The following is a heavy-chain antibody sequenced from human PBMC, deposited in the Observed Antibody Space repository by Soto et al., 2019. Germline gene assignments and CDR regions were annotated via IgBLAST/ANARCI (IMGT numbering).Heavy chain of an antibody. Sequence: DVQLLEAGGGLVQPEGSLRLSCAASGFTFSSYAMGWVRQGPGKGLEWVAVVSIGGSTHYADSVRGRFTISRDNSKNTLFLQMNSLTAEDTAVYFCAKRRGAGGHFDYWGPGALVTVSS. D-gene: IGHD2-15*01. CDR3: AKRRGAGGHFDY. J-gene: IGHJ4*02. CDR1: GFTFSSYA. CDR2: VSIGGST. V-gene: IGHV3-23*01.